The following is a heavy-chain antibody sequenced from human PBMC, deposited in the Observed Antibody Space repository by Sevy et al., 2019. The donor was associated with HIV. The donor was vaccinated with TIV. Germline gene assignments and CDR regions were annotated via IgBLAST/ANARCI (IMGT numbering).Heavy chain of an antibody. V-gene: IGHV3-9*01. J-gene: IGHJ4*02. CDR3: AKALSSWLDY. D-gene: IGHD6-13*01. CDR2: ISSNSGSI. CDR1: GFTFDDYA. Sequence: GGSLRLSCAASGFTFDDYAMHWVRQAPGKGLEWVSGISSNSGSIGYADSVKGRFTISRDNAKNSLYLQMSSLRAEDTALYYCAKALSSWLDYWGQGTLVTVSS.